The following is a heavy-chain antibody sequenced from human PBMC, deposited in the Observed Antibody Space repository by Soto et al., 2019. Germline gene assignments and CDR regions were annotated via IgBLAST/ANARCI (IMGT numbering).Heavy chain of an antibody. CDR3: ASRATIIFDGFDI. CDR2: ISGTGEYI. CDR1: GFTFSRYS. V-gene: IGHV3-21*01. Sequence: GGSLRLSCAASGFTFSRYSMNWVRQAPGKGLEWVSSISGTGEYIFYADSVKGRFTISRDNAKKSLYLQMNSLRAEDTAVYYCASRATIIFDGFDIWGQGTVVTV. D-gene: IGHD3-9*01. J-gene: IGHJ3*02.